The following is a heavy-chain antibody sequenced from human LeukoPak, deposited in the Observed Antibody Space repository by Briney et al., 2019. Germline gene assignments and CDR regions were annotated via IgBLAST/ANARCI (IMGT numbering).Heavy chain of an antibody. CDR3: ARSDYYDYRQIDF. CDR2: IYYSGIT. Sequence: SETLSLTCTVSGDSISTSSYYWGWIRQPPGKGLEWLGSIYYSGITHYNPSLKRRVTIYEDTSRNQFSLHLCSVTAADTAVFYCARSDYYDYRQIDFWGQGTLVTVSS. CDR1: GDSISTSSYY. D-gene: IGHD3-22*01. V-gene: IGHV4-39*01. J-gene: IGHJ4*02.